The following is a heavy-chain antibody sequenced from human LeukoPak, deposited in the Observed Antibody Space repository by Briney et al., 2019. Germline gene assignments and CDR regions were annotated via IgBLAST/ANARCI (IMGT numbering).Heavy chain of an antibody. CDR3: ARGLGPTIFGVVMPDY. D-gene: IGHD3-3*01. CDR2: IGTAGDT. V-gene: IGHV3-13*01. Sequence: GGSLRLSCAASGFTFSSYDMHWVRQATGKGLEWVSAIGTAGDTYYPGSVKGRFTISRENAKNSLYLQMNSLRVGDTAVYYCARGLGPTIFGVVMPDYWGQGTLVTVSS. J-gene: IGHJ4*02. CDR1: GFTFSSYD.